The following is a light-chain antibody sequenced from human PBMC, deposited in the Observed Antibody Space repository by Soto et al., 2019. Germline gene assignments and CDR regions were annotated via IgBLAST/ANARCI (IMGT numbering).Light chain of an antibody. CDR2: DAS. J-gene: IGKJ5*01. CDR1: QSVSSY. V-gene: IGKV3-11*01. CDR3: QQRSNWIT. Sequence: EIVLTQSPATLSLSPGERATLSCRASQSVSSYLAWYQQKPGQAPRLLIYDASNRATGIPARFSGSGSGTAFTLTISSLEPEDFAVYYCQQRSNWITFGQGTRLEI.